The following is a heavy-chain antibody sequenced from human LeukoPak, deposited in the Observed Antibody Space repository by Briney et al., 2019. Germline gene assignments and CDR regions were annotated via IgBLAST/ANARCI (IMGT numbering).Heavy chain of an antibody. CDR1: GFIFSSSG. V-gene: IGHV3-30*02. CDR2: IRYDGSDK. CDR3: AKDLGSAVEYFQY. Sequence: PGGSLRLSCATSGFIFSSSGMYWVRQAPGKGLEWVAFIRYDGSDKYYADSVKGRFTISRDNSMKTLYLQMNSLRAEDTAVYYCAKDLGSAVEYFQYWGQGTLVTVSS. J-gene: IGHJ1*01. D-gene: IGHD6-19*01.